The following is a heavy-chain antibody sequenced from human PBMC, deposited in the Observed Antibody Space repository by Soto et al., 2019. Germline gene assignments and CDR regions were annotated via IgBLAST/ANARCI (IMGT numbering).Heavy chain of an antibody. V-gene: IGHV3-11*01. CDR3: ARSYSSGWEFDY. D-gene: IGHD6-19*01. J-gene: IGHJ4*02. Sequence: GGSLRLSCVASGFTFSNYYMSWIRQAPGKGLEWVSYISSTGRTIYYADSVKGRFTVSRDNAQKSLSLKLNSLRVEDTAVYYCARSYSSGWEFDYWGQGTQVTVYS. CDR1: GFTFSNYY. CDR2: ISSTGRTI.